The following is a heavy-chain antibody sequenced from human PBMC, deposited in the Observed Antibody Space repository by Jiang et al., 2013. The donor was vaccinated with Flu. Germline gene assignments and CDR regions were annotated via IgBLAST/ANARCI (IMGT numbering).Heavy chain of an antibody. CDR1: GYTFTGYY. D-gene: IGHD3-10*01. J-gene: IGHJ3*02. CDR3: ARGGYRRGVVGSGAFDI. Sequence: SGAEVKKPGASVKVSCKASGYTFTGYYMHWVRQAPGQGLEWMGWINPNSGGTNYAQKFQGRVTMTRDASISTAYMELSRLRSDDTAVYYCARGGYRRGVVGSGAFDIWGQGTMVTVSS. V-gene: IGHV1-2*02. CDR2: INPNSGGT.